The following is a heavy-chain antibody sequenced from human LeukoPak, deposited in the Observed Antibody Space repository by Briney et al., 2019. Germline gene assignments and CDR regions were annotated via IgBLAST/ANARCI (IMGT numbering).Heavy chain of an antibody. CDR1: GFTFSNAW. D-gene: IGHD6-19*01. CDR3: TSTFEIAVAARPVDV. CDR2: IKSKTDGGTT. V-gene: IGHV3-15*01. Sequence: GGSLRLSCAASGFTFSNAWMSWVRQAPGKGLEWVGRIKSKTDGGTTDYAAPVKGRVTISRDDSKNTLYLQMNSLKTEDTAVYYCTSTFEIAVAARPVDVWGQGTTVTVSS. J-gene: IGHJ6*02.